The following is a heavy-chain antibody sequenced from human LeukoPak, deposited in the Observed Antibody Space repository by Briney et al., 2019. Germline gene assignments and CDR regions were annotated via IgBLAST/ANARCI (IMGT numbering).Heavy chain of an antibody. Sequence: PGRSLRLSCAASGFTFSSYGMHWVRQAPGKGLEWVAVISCDGSNKYYADSVKGRFTISRDNSKNTLYLQMNSLRAEDTAVYYCAKMELTGDGEPFDYWGQGTLVTVSS. V-gene: IGHV3-30*18. CDR1: GFTFSSYG. J-gene: IGHJ4*02. CDR2: ISCDGSNK. D-gene: IGHD7-27*01. CDR3: AKMELTGDGEPFDY.